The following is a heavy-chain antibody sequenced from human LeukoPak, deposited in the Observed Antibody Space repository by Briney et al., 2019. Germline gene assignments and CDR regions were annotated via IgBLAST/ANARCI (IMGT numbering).Heavy chain of an antibody. J-gene: IGHJ4*01. CDR3: ARDVNSGSYSGTSDC. CDR2: ITISGSYI. D-gene: IGHD1-26*01. CDR1: GFTFSTYS. V-gene: IGHV3-21*01. Sequence: SGGSLRLSCAASGFTFSTYSMNWVRQAPGKGLEWVSSITISGSYIYYADSVKGRFTISRDNAKNSLYLQMNSLRAEDTAVYYCARDVNSGSYSGTSDCWGHGTLVTVSS.